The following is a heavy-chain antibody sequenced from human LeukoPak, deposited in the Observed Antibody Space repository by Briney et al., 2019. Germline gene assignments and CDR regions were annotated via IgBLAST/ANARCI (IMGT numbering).Heavy chain of an antibody. D-gene: IGHD1-14*01. V-gene: IGHV3-48*03. CDR2: ISSSGSTI. CDR3: ARDSSTTFCY. CDR1: GFTFGSYE. Sequence: GGSLRLSYAPSGFTFGSYEMNWARQAPGKGLEWVSYISSSGSTIYYADSVKGRFTISRDNAKNSVYLQMNSLRAEDTPVYYCARDSSTTFCYWGQVTLVTVSS. J-gene: IGHJ4*01.